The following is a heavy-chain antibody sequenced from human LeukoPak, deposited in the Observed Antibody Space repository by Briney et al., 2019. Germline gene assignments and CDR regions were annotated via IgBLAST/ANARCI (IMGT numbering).Heavy chain of an antibody. CDR2: ISGSGGST. CDR3: AKARSHSSGCNY. J-gene: IGHJ4*02. Sequence: PGGSLRLSCAASGFTFSTYVVNWVRQAPGKGLEWVSTISGSGGSTYYADSVKGRFTISRDNSKNTLYLEMNSLRAEDTAVYYCAKARSHSSGCNYWGQGTLVTVSS. D-gene: IGHD6-19*01. V-gene: IGHV3-23*01. CDR1: GFTFSTYV.